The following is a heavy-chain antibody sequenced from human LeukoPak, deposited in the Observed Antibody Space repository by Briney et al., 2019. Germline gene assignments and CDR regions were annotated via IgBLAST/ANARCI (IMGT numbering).Heavy chain of an antibody. D-gene: IGHD2-15*01. CDR3: ARDHCSPGTCLGGH. CDR2: IIPSLDVA. Sequence: ASVKVSCKASGDTFIPYTFSWGRQAPGQGREWIGRIIPSLDVANYAQKFQGRVTLSVDRDTATTYMEVTSLRSEDTAIYYCARDHCSPGTCLGGHWGQGTLVTVSS. V-gene: IGHV1-69*04. CDR1: GDTFIPYT. J-gene: IGHJ4*02.